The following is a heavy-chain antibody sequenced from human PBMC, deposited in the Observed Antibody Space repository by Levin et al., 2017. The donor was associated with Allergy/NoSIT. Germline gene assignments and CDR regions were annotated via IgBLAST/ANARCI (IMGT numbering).Heavy chain of an antibody. CDR2: IWYDGSNK. D-gene: IGHD2-21*01. J-gene: IGHJ6*03. Sequence: GGSLRLSCVGSGFTFSSYGMHWVRQAPGKGLEWVAVIWYDGSNKYYADTVKGRFTISRDNSKNTLYLQMNSLRAEDTAVYYCARDRVRVYYLDVWGKGTTVTVSS. V-gene: IGHV3-33*01. CDR1: GFTFSSYG. CDR3: ARDRVRVYYLDV.